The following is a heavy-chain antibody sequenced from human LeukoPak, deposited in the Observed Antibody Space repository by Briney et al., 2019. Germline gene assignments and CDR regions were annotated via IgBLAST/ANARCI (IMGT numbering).Heavy chain of an antibody. CDR1: GFSLNNNY. J-gene: IGHJ4*02. V-gene: IGHV3-53*01. D-gene: IGHD3-10*01. Sequence: GGSLRLSCAASGFSLNNNYIDWVRQAPGKGLEWVSSMDNIGLKYYRDSVTGRFTISRDSARDMVYLQMSSLRADDTAVYYCAGGTYYRTGGRPGYLKYWGLGTLVTVSS. CDR2: MDNIGLK. CDR3: AGGTYYRTGGRPGYLKY.